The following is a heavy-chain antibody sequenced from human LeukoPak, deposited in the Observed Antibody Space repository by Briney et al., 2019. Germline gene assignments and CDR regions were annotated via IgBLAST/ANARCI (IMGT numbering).Heavy chain of an antibody. J-gene: IGHJ4*02. CDR2: IYYSGST. D-gene: IGHD1-26*01. CDR1: GGSISSSSYY. V-gene: IGHV4-39*01. CDR3: ASLTKWEKGY. Sequence: SETLSLTCTVSGGSISSSSYYWGWIRQPPGKGLEWIGSIYYSGSTYYNPSLKSRVTISVDTSKNQFSLKLSSVTAADTAVYYCASLTKWEKGYWGQGTLVTVSS.